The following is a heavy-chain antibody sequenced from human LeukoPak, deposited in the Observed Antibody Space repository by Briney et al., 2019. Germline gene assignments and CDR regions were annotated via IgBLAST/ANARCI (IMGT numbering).Heavy chain of an antibody. J-gene: IGHJ4*02. D-gene: IGHD4-23*01. CDR3: AKNGPNNSPNPRFDY. CDR2: IRYDGSNK. Sequence: PGGSLRLSCAASGFTFSNYGMHWVRQAPGKGLEWVAFIRYDGSNKYYADSVKGRFTISRDNSKNTLYLQMNSLRAEDTAVYYCAKNGPNNSPNPRFDYWGQGTLVTVSS. CDR1: GFTFSNYG. V-gene: IGHV3-30*02.